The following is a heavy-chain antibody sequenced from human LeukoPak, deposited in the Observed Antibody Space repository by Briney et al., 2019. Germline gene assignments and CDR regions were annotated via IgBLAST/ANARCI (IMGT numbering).Heavy chain of an antibody. CDR1: GGTFSSYA. Sequence: SVKVSCKASGGTFSSYAIIWVRQAPGQGLEWMGRIIPILVIVNYAQKLQCRVTISADKSTSTAYMELSSLRSEDTDVYYCGRDRYYYDSSGDSDPFDYWGQGTLVTVSS. J-gene: IGHJ4*02. CDR2: IIPILVIV. D-gene: IGHD3-22*01. V-gene: IGHV1-69*04. CDR3: GRDRYYYDSSGDSDPFDY.